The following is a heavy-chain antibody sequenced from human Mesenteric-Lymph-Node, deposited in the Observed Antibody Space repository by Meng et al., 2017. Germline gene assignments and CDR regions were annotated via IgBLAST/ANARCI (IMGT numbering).Heavy chain of an antibody. CDR3: TRQSPDYGDSLFDY. CDR2: LRSNANSYAT. V-gene: IGHV3-73*01. J-gene: IGHJ4*02. CDR1: GFTFSCSS. Sequence: GESLMIYCASSGFTFSCSSMHLVRQPSGKGLEWVGRLRSNANSYATVYTESVKGRFTISRDDSKNTAYLQMNTLKTEDTAVYYCTRQSPDYGDSLFDYWGQGTLVTVSS. D-gene: IGHD4-17*01.